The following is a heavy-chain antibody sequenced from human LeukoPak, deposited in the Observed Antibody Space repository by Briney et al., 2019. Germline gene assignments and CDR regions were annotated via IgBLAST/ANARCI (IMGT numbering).Heavy chain of an antibody. CDR3: ARGGPSELDP. Sequence: SETLSLTCAVYGGSFSGYYWSWIRQPPGKGLEWIGKISRSGNTNYNPSLKSRVTISVDTSKNQFSLKVSSVTAADTGVYYCARGGPSELDPWGQGTLVTVSS. J-gene: IGHJ5*02. CDR2: ISRSGNT. V-gene: IGHV4-34*01. D-gene: IGHD1-14*01. CDR1: GGSFSGYY.